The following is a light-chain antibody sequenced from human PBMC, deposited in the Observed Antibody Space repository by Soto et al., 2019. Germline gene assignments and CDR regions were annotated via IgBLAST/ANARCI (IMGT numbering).Light chain of an antibody. CDR3: LQYDNWPRT. J-gene: IGKJ1*01. CDR1: QSVSSD. CDR2: SVS. Sequence: DRVMRQSPATLSVSPGETATLSCRASQSVSSDLAWYQQKPGQSPRLLIYSVSTRATGIPARFSGSGFGTEFSLIISSLQSEDFALYFCLQYDNWPRTFGQGTRVEIK. V-gene: IGKV3-15*01.